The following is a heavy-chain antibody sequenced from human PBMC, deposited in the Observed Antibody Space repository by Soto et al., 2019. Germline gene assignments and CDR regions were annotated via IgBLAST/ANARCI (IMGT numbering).Heavy chain of an antibody. V-gene: IGHV1-69*01. J-gene: IGHJ4*02. CDR3: ARDRRWSGYSYGRSFDY. Sequence: QVQLVQSGAEVKKPGSSVKVSCTASGGTFSSYAISWVRQAPGQGLEWMGGIIPIFGTANYAQKFQGRVTITADESTSTAYMELSSLRSEDTAVYYCARDRRWSGYSYGRSFDYWGQGTLVTVSS. D-gene: IGHD5-18*01. CDR1: GGTFSSYA. CDR2: IIPIFGTA.